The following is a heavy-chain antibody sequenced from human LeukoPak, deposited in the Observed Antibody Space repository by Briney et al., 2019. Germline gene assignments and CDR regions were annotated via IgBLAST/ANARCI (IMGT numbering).Heavy chain of an antibody. CDR1: GGSISSGDYY. CDR3: ARAVAGTEDY. V-gene: IGHV4-30-4*08. Sequence: PLETLSLTCTVSGGSISSGDYYWRWIRQPPGTGLEWIGYIYYSGSTYYNPSLKSRVTISVDTSKNQFSLKLSSVTAADTAVYYCARAVAGTEDYWGQGTLVTVSS. CDR2: IYYSGST. D-gene: IGHD6-19*01. J-gene: IGHJ4*02.